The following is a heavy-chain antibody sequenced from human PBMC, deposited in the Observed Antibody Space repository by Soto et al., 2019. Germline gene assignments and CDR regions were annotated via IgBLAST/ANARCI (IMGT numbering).Heavy chain of an antibody. CDR2: ISISSSTI. CDR1: GFTFSSYS. CDR3: ASDREGSGSSSGGWFDP. D-gene: IGHD1-26*01. Sequence: EVQLVESGGGLVQPGGSLRLSCAASGFTFSSYSMNWVRQAPGKGLEWVSYISISSSTIYYADSVKGRFTISRDNAKNSLYLQMNRLRDEDTGVYYCASDREGSGSSSGGWFDPWGQGTLVTVSS. V-gene: IGHV3-48*02. J-gene: IGHJ5*02.